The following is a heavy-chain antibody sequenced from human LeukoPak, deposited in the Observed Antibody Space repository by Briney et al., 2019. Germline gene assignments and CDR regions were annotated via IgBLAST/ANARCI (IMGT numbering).Heavy chain of an antibody. CDR3: AKDHYYGSGSYFPFDY. V-gene: IGHV3-30*18. CDR2: ISYDGSNK. D-gene: IGHD3-10*01. J-gene: IGHJ4*02. Sequence: GGSLRLSCGASGFTFSSYGMHWVRQAPGKGLEWVAVISYDGSNKYYADSVKGRFTISRDNSKNTLYLQMNSLRAEDTAVYYCAKDHYYGSGSYFPFDYWGQGTLVTVSS. CDR1: GFTFSSYG.